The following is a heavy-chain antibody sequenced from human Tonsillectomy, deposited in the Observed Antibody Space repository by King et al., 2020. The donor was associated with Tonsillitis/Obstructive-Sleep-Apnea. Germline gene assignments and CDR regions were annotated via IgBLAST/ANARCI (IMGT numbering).Heavy chain of an antibody. V-gene: IGHV3-72*01. D-gene: IGHD3-3*01. Sequence: QLVQSVGGLVQPGGSLRLSCAASGFTFSDHYMDWVRQAPGKGLEWVGGIRQKHNSYTTEYAAPVTGRFTISRDDSKRSLFLQMNSLKTEDTAVYYCARDRGYDFWGGYYMDVWGKGTTVFVSS. CDR1: GFTFSDHY. J-gene: IGHJ6*03. CDR3: ARDRGYDFWGGYYMDV. CDR2: IRQKHNSYTT.